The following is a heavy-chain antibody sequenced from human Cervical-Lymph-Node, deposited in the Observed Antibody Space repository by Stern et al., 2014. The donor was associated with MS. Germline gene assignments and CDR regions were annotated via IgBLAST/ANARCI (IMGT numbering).Heavy chain of an antibody. V-gene: IGHV3-30*18. CDR3: AKHRGEDWNYAFWFDP. D-gene: IGHD1-7*01. CDR2: ISDDGSNK. J-gene: IGHJ5*02. CDR1: RFTFDNYG. Sequence: VQLGESGGGVVQPGTSLRLSCAASRFTFDNYGMHWVRQAPGKGLEWGALISDDGSNKHYADSVKGRFTISRDNSNNTLFLQMNSLRAEDTAVYYCAKHRGEDWNYAFWFDPWGQGTLVTVSS.